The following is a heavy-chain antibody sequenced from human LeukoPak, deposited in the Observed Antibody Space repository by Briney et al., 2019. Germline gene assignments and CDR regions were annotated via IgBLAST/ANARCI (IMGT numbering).Heavy chain of an antibody. CDR2: IYHSGST. V-gene: IGHV4-38-2*02. CDR3: ARVSFNGRNDY. CDR1: DYSISTGYH. J-gene: IGHJ4*02. Sequence: SETLSLTCTVSDYSISTGYHWGWIRQPPGKGLEWIGTIYHSGSTYYNPSLKSRFTISIDTSKNQFSLKLSSVTAADTAVYYCARVSFNGRNDYWGQGTLVTVSS.